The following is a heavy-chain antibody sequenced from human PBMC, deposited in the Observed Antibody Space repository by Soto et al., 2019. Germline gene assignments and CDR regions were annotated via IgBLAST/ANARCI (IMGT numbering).Heavy chain of an antibody. CDR1: GGTFSSYA. D-gene: IGHD3-22*01. Sequence: ASVKVSCKASGGTFSSYAISWVRQAPGQGLEWMGGIIPIFGTANYAQKFQGRVTITADESTSTAYMELSSLRSEDTAVYYCARAHYYDSSGYYYWFDPWGQGTLVTVSS. J-gene: IGHJ5*02. CDR2: IIPIFGTA. V-gene: IGHV1-69*13. CDR3: ARAHYYDSSGYYYWFDP.